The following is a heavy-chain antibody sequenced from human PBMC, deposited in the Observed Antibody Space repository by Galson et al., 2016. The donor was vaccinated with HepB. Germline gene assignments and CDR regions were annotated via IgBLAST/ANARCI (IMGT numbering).Heavy chain of an antibody. D-gene: IGHD2-15*01. J-gene: IGHJ6*02. CDR1: GYTFTDFG. CDR3: AKDGGYCSGGTCFYYAMDV. V-gene: IGHV1-18*01. CDR2: ISTYNGNP. Sequence: SVKVSCKASGYTFTDFGLSWVRQAPGQGLEWMGWISTYNGNPHYAQKVQGRVTMTTDTSTSTAYMELRSLTSDDTAVYYCAKDGGYCSGGTCFYYAMDVWGPGTTVTVSS.